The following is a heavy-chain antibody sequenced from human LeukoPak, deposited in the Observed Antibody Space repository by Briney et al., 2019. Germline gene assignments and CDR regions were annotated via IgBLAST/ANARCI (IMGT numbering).Heavy chain of an antibody. V-gene: IGHV4-39*01. CDR1: GGSISSYY. CDR3: ARSYSHLYYFDY. D-gene: IGHD2-21*01. CDR2: IYYSGST. J-gene: IGHJ4*02. Sequence: PSETLSLTCTVSGGSISSYYWGWIRQPPGKGLEWIGSIYYSGSTYYNPSLKSRVTISVDTSKNQFSLKLSSVTAADTAVYYCARSYSHLYYFDYWGQGTLVTVSS.